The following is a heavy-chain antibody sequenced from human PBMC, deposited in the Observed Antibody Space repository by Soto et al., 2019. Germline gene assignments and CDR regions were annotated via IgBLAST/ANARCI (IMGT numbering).Heavy chain of an antibody. J-gene: IGHJ4*02. CDR2: INAGNGNT. CDR3: ARGGHLYYYGSGSYYAEIGASHY. V-gene: IGHV1-3*01. D-gene: IGHD3-10*01. Sequence: ASVKVSCKASGYTFTSYAMHWVRQAPGQRLEWMGWINAGNGNTKYSQKFQGRVTITRDTSASTAYMELSSLRSEDTAVYYCARGGHLYYYGSGSYYAEIGASHYWGQGTLVTVSS. CDR1: GYTFTSYA.